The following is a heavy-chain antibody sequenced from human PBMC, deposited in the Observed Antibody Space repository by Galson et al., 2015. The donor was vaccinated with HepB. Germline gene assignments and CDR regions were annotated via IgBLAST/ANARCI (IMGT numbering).Heavy chain of an antibody. CDR2: INSDGSST. CDR1: GFTFSSYW. CDR3: ARGGSSSWTRNWFDP. V-gene: IGHV3-74*01. D-gene: IGHD6-13*01. J-gene: IGHJ5*02. Sequence: SLRLSCAASGFTFSSYWMHWVRQAPGKGLVWVSRINSDGSSTSYADSVKGRFTISRDNAKNTLYLQMNSLRAEDTAVYYRARGGSSSWTRNWFDPWGQGTLVTVSS.